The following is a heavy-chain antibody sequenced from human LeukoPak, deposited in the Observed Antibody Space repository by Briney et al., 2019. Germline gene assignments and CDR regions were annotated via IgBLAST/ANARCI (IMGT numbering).Heavy chain of an antibody. V-gene: IGHV3-33*01. CDR2: IWYDGSNK. CDR3: ARDVDTAMVDY. Sequence: GGSLRLSCAASGFTFSSYGMHWVRQAPGKGLEWVAVIWYDGSNKYYADSVKGRFTISRDNSKNTLYLQMNSLRAEDTAVYYCARDVDTAMVDYWGQGTLSPSPQ. D-gene: IGHD5-18*01. CDR1: GFTFSSYG. J-gene: IGHJ4*02.